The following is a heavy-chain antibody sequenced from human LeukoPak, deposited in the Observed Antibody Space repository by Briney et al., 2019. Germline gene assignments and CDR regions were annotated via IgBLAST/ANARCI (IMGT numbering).Heavy chain of an antibody. V-gene: IGHV4-34*01. CDR2: INRSGST. D-gene: IGHD6-13*01. CDR3: ARRWSSSWITI. J-gene: IGHJ3*02. Sequence: SETLSLTCAVYGGSFSGYYWSWIRQPPGKGLEWIGEINRSGSTNYNPSLKSRVTISVDTSKNQFSLKLSSVTAADTAVYYCARRWSSSWITIWGQGTMVTVSS. CDR1: GGSFSGYY.